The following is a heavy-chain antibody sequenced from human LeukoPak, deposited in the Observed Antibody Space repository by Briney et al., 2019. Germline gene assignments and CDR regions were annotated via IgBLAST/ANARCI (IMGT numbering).Heavy chain of an antibody. J-gene: IGHJ5*02. CDR2: IYYSGST. CDR1: GGSISSYC. CDR3: ARGGPPVTRGGWFDP. D-gene: IGHD4-17*01. V-gene: IGHV4-59*01. Sequence: SETLSLTCTVSGGSISSYCWSWIRQPPGKGLEWIGYIYYSGSTNYNPSLKSRVTISVDTSKNQFSLKLSSVTAADTAVYYCARGGPPVTRGGWFDPWGQGTLVTVSS.